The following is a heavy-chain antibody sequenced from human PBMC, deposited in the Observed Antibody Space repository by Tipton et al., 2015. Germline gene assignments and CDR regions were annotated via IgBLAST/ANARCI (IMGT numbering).Heavy chain of an antibody. V-gene: IGHV3-7*01. CDR3: ARDVNGGYYDL. D-gene: IGHD3-10*01. CDR2: IKEGGSEK. Sequence: SLRLSCAASGFTFSNYWMSWLRQAPGERLEWIGQIKEGGSEKWYLDSMKGRFTISRDNARNSVYLESNTLRADDTAVYYCARDVNGGYYDLWGRGTAVTVSP. J-gene: IGHJ3*01. CDR1: GFTFSNYW.